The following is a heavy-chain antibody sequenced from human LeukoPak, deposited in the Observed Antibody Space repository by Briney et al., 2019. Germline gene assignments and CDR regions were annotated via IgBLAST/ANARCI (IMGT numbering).Heavy chain of an antibody. D-gene: IGHD6-6*01. J-gene: IGHJ4*02. V-gene: IGHV4-39*07. CDR2: LYYTGST. Sequence: PSETLSLTCAVSGGSISGHTYYWGWIRQPPGQGLEWIGSLYYTGSTYYNPSLKSRVTISVDTSRTQFSLRLISVTAADTAMYYCARATRPRGDFDYWGQGTLVTVSS. CDR1: GGSISGHTYY. CDR3: ARATRPRGDFDY.